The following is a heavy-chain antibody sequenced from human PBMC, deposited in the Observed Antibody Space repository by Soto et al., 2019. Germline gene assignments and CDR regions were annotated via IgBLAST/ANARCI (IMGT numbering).Heavy chain of an antibody. CDR3: ARHDYSDRAFDL. V-gene: IGHV4-61*08. Sequence: SETLSLTCIVSGGSVGSGAYYWSWIRQPPGNALEWIGYIQYSGDTNYNSSLKSRVTISVDMSRNRFSLKLTSVTAADTAFYYCARHDYSDRAFDLWGQGTMVTV. CDR1: GGSVGSGAYY. J-gene: IGHJ3*01. D-gene: IGHD3-22*01. CDR2: IQYSGDT.